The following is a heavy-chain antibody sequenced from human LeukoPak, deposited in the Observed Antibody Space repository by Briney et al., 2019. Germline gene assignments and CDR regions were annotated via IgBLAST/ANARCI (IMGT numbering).Heavy chain of an antibody. CDR3: ARRIRSSWYVHDY. J-gene: IGHJ4*02. D-gene: IGHD6-13*01. CDR1: GFTFSSYW. CDR2: IKQDGSEK. V-gene: IGHV3-7*01. Sequence: GGSLRLSCAASGFTFSSYWMSWVRQAPGKGLEWVANIKQDGSEKYYVDSVKGRFTISRDNAKNSLYLQMNSLRAEDTAVYYCARRIRSSWYVHDYWRQGTLVTVSS.